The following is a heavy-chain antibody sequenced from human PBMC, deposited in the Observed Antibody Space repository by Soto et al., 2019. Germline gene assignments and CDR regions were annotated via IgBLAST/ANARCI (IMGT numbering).Heavy chain of an antibody. V-gene: IGHV1-18*01. CDR3: ARILGYCSGGSCYSDYYYYMDV. J-gene: IGHJ6*03. CDR2: IIAYNDNT. D-gene: IGHD2-15*01. CDR1: GYTFTSYG. Sequence: ASVKVSCKASGYTFTSYGISWVRQAPGQGLEWMVWIIAYNDNTNYSQKVQGRVTMTTDTSTSTAYMELRSLRSDDTAVYYCARILGYCSGGSCYSDYYYYMDVWGKGTTVTVSS.